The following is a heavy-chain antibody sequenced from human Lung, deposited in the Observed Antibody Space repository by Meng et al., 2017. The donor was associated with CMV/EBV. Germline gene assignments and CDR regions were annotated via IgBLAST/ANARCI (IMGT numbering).Heavy chain of an antibody. D-gene: IGHD7-27*01. Sequence: RVSCRASGYTFTSHGITWVRQAPGQGLEWMGWISPSIGSTNYAQKVEGRVTMTTDRSTTTAHLELRSLRYDDTAVYFCARGTGIFDYWGQGTLVTVSS. CDR3: ARGTGIFDY. V-gene: IGHV1-18*04. J-gene: IGHJ4*02. CDR1: GYTFTSHG. CDR2: ISPSIGST.